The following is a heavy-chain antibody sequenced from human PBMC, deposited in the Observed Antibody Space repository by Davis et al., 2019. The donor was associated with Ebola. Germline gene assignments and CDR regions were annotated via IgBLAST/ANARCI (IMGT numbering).Heavy chain of an antibody. Sequence: GESLKISCAASGFTVSSNYMSWVRQAPGKGLEWVSVIYSGGSTYYADSVKGRFTISRHNSKNTLYPQMNSLRAEDTAVYYCAREVRGGFDPWGQGTLVTVSS. D-gene: IGHD3-10*01. CDR3: AREVRGGFDP. J-gene: IGHJ5*02. CDR2: IYSGGST. CDR1: GFTVSSNY. V-gene: IGHV3-53*01.